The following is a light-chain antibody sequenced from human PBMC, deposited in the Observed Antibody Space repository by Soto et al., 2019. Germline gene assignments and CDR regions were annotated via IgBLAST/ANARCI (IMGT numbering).Light chain of an antibody. CDR3: QQTFSPFVT. CDR1: APITDF. Sequence: DIQMTQSPPSLSASLGDSVTITCRASAPITDFLNWYQLKPGKAPRLLIYSASNVQPGVPSRFSGSGYGTDFTLTLSGLQHEDSATYYCQQTFSPFVTFGAGTKVEV. J-gene: IGKJ4*01. V-gene: IGKV1-39*01. CDR2: SAS.